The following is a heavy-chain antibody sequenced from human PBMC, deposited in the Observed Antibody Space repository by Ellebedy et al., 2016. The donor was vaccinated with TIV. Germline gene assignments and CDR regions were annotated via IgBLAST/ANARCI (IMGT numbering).Heavy chain of an antibody. CDR3: ARQEMATIGDSFDI. V-gene: IGHV1-2*04. Sequence: AASVKVSCKASGYTFTGYFKHWVRQAPGQGLEWMGWINPNSGDTNYAQKFQGWVTMTRDTSISTAYMELSRLRSDDTADYYCARQEMATIGDSFDIWGQGTTVTVSS. CDR1: GYTFTGYF. D-gene: IGHD5-24*01. CDR2: INPNSGDT. J-gene: IGHJ3*02.